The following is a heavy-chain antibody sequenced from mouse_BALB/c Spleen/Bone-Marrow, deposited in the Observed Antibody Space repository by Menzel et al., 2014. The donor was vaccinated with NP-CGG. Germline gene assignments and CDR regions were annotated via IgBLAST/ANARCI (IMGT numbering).Heavy chain of an antibody. CDR3: ASDRYYYGSPYWYFDV. Sequence: VQVVESGPGLVAPSQSLSITCTVSGFSLTSFGVHCVRQSPGKGLEWLGVIWAGGSTNYYSALMSRLSISKDNSKSQVFLKMNSLQTDDTAMYYCASDRYYYGSPYWYFDVWGAGTTVTVSS. CDR2: IWAGGST. J-gene: IGHJ1*01. V-gene: IGHV2-9*02. D-gene: IGHD1-1*01. CDR1: GFSLTSFG.